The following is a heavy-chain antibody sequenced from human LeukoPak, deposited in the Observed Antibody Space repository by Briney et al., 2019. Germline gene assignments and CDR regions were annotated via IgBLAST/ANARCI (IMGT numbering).Heavy chain of an antibody. J-gene: IGHJ4*02. CDR1: GFTFSSYS. Sequence: GGSLRLSCAASGFTFSSYSMNRVRQAPGKGLEWVSSISSSSSYIYYADSVKGRFTISRDNAKNSLYQQMNSLRAEDTAVYYCARDLPGWYYGSGRFDYWGQGTLVTVSS. CDR3: ARDLPGWYYGSGRFDY. CDR2: ISSSSSYI. V-gene: IGHV3-21*01. D-gene: IGHD3-10*01.